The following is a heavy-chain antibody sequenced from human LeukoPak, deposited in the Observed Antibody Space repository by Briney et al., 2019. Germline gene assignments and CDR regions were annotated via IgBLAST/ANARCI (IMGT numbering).Heavy chain of an antibody. CDR1: GYTFTGYY. Sequence: ASVKVSCKASGYTFTGYYMHWVRQAPGQGLEWMGWINPNSGGTNYAQKFQGRVTMTRDTSIRTGYMELSRLSSDDTAVYYCARAYCSSTSCRPDYGMDVWGQGTTVTVSS. J-gene: IGHJ6*02. CDR3: ARAYCSSTSCRPDYGMDV. V-gene: IGHV1-2*02. CDR2: INPNSGGT. D-gene: IGHD2-2*01.